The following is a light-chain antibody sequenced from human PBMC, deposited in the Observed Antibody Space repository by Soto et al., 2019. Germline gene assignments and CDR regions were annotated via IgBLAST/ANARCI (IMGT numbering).Light chain of an antibody. V-gene: IGKV1-33*01. CDR1: QGIKNY. J-gene: IGKJ4*01. CDR2: DAS. Sequence: DIQMTQSPSSLSASVGDRVTITCQASQGIKNYLNWYQQKPGKSPKLLIYDASNLETGVSSRFSGSGSGTDFTFTISSLQPEDIATYFCQQYDNLPLTFGGGTKVEIK. CDR3: QQYDNLPLT.